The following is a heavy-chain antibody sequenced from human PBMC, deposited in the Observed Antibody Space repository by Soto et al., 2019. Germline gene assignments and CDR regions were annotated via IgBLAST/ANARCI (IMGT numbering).Heavy chain of an antibody. CDR2: IKSKTDGGTT. CDR3: TTVYCPA. CDR1: GFTFSNAW. J-gene: IGHJ4*02. D-gene: IGHD2-2*02. Sequence: ASGFTFSNAWMNWVRQAPGKGLEWAGRIKSKTDGGTTDYAAPVKGRFTISRDDTKNTLYLQMNSLKTEDTALYYCTTVYCPAWGQGTLVTVSS. V-gene: IGHV3-15*07.